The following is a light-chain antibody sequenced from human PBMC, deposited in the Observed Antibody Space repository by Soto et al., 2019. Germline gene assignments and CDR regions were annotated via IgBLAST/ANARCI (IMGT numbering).Light chain of an antibody. CDR2: AAS. CDR3: QQSYDIPT. J-gene: IGKJ5*01. CDR1: QSISNH. Sequence: DIQMTQSPSSLSASVEDRVIITCRASQSISNHLNWYQQKPGKAPKLLIFAASSLQSGVPSRFSGSRSGPDFTLTISSLQPEDFATYYCQQSYDIPTFGQGTRLEIK. V-gene: IGKV1-39*01.